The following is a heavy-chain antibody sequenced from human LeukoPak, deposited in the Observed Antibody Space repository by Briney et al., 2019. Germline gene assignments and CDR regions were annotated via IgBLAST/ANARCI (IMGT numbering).Heavy chain of an antibody. CDR3: ATAINIVGATSAFDY. D-gene: IGHD1-26*01. V-gene: IGHV3-33*01. J-gene: IGHJ4*02. CDR1: GFNFGIYG. Sequence: QPGGSLRLSCAASGFNFGIYGMHWVRQAPGKGLEWVAVMWDDGTNENYVDSVKGRFTISGDNSKNTLYLQMNSLRAEDTAVYYCATAINIVGATSAFDYWGQGTLVTVSS. CDR2: MWDDGTNE.